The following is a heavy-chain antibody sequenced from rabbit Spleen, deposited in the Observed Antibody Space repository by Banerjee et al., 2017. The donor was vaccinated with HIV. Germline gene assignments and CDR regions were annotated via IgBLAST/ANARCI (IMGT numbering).Heavy chain of an antibody. CDR1: GSTLSGSW. CDR2: IYAGSSGNT. D-gene: IGHD1-1*01. V-gene: IGHV1S45*01. J-gene: IGHJ4*01. CDR3: ARSMGSVNL. Sequence: QEQLEESGGDRAKPGESLPLPCPASGSTLSGSWMCWVRQAPGKGLEWIACIYAGSSGNTYYASWAKGRFTISKTSSTTVTLQMTSLTAADTATYFCARSMGSVNLWGPGTLVTVS.